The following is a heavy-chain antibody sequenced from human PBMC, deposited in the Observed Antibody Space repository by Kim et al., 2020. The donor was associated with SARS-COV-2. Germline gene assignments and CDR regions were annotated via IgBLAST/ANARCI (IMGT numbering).Heavy chain of an antibody. D-gene: IGHD1-1*01. J-gene: IGHJ4*02. CDR1: GGSISSYY. V-gene: IGHV4-59*08. Sequence: SETLSLTCTVSGGSISSYYWARIRQPPGKGLEWIGYIYYKGSTNYKSSLKSRVTISVDMSKNQFSLKLSSVTAADTAVYYCARQRHLDPDLHYFDYWGQGTLVTVSS. CDR2: IYYKGST. CDR3: ARQRHLDPDLHYFDY.